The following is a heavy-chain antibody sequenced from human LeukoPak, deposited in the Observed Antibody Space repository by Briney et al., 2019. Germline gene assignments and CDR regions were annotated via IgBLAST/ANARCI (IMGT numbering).Heavy chain of an antibody. J-gene: IGHJ4*02. Sequence: PGGSLRLSCAASGFSFSSYEMNWVRQAPGEGLEWVSYISAMKGRFTISRDNAENSLYLQMNSLRAEDTAVYYCARPFVWGLATQGLDYWGQGTLVTVSS. D-gene: IGHD3-16*01. V-gene: IGHV3-48*03. CDR1: GFSFSSYE. CDR2: IS. CDR3: ARPFVWGLATQGLDY.